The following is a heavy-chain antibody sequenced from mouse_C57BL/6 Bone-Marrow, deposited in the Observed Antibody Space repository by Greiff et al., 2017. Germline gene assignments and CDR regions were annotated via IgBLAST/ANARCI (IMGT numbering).Heavy chain of an antibody. CDR1: GYAFTNYL. CDR3: ARAKNWDSWFVY. J-gene: IGHJ3*01. Sequence: QVQLQQSGAELVRPGTSVKVSCKASGYAFTNYLIEWVKQRPGQGLEWIGVINPGSGGTNYNEKFKGKATLTADKSSSTAYMQLRSLTSEDSAVYFCARAKNWDSWFVYWGQETLVTVSA. V-gene: IGHV1-54*01. D-gene: IGHD4-1*01. CDR2: INPGSGGT.